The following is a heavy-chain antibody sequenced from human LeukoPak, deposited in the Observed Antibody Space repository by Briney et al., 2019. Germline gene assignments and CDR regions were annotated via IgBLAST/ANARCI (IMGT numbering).Heavy chain of an antibody. D-gene: IGHD6-13*01. J-gene: IGHJ4*02. CDR1: GFTFSSYA. V-gene: IGHV3-23*01. CDR2: IRGSGDST. CDR3: AKDTGPAAGITADY. Sequence: PGGSLRLSCAASGFTFSSYAMTWVRQAPGKGLEWVSTIRGSGDSTYYADSVKGRFTISRDNSKNTLYLQMNSLRAEDTAIYYCAKDTGPAAGITADYWGQGTLVTVSS.